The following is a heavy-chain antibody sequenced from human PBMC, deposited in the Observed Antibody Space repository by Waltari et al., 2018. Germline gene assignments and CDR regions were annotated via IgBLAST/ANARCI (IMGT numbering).Heavy chain of an antibody. CDR1: GYSISSGYY. Sequence: QVQLQESGPGLVKPSETLSLTCAVSGYSISSGYYWGWHRQPPGKGLEWIGSIYHSGSTYYNPSLKSRVTISVDTSKNQFSLKLSSVTAADTAVYYCARVAPAGGRGVGMDVWGQGTTVTVSS. V-gene: IGHV4-38-2*01. D-gene: IGHD1-26*01. CDR2: IYHSGST. CDR3: ARVAPAGGRGVGMDV. J-gene: IGHJ6*02.